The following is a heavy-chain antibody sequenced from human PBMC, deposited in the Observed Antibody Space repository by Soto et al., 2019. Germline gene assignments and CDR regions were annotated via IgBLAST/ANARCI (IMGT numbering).Heavy chain of an antibody. CDR2: IKQDGSQS. V-gene: IGHV3-7*01. Sequence: SLRLSFAHSGFIFTNYWLSCIRQAPGNVLEWVANIKQDGSQSYLVDSLKVRFTMCRDNTGNSLHLQMDSLRAEETAVYFCVRDGSGGRHFDSWGQGSLVAVSS. J-gene: IGHJ4*02. CDR1: GFIFTNYW. CDR3: VRDGSGGRHFDS. D-gene: IGHD6-19*01.